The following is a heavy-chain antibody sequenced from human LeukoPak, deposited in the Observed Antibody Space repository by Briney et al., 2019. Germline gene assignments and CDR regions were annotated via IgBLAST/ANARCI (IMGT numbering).Heavy chain of an antibody. J-gene: IGHJ4*02. D-gene: IGHD1-1*01. Sequence: GASVKVSCKASGYTFTGYYMHWVRQAPGQGLEWMGWINPNSGGTNYAQKFQGRVTMTRDTSISTAYMELSRLRSDDTAVYYCATQMVAGAGTKQLDYWGQGTLVTVSS. CDR2: INPNSGGT. CDR3: ATQMVAGAGTKQLDY. CDR1: GYTFTGYY. V-gene: IGHV1-2*02.